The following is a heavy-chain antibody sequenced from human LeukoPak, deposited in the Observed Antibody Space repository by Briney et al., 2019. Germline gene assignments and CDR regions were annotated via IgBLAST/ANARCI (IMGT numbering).Heavy chain of an antibody. CDR1: GFTFSRFA. CDR2: ISASGGGT. V-gene: IGHV3-23*01. Sequence: PGGSLRLSCAASGFTFSRFAMGWVRQAPGKGLEWVSGISASGGGTYYADSVMGRFTISRDNSKNTLSLQMNSLTAEDTAVYYCAKEMAAYGDFLNFDSWGQGTLVTVSS. J-gene: IGHJ4*02. CDR3: AKEMAAYGDFLNFDS. D-gene: IGHD4-17*01.